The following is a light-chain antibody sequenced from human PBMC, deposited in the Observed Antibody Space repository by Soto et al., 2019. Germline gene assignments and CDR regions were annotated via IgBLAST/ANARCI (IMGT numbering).Light chain of an antibody. V-gene: IGLV2-14*01. CDR3: SSYRRSNTLV. CDR2: EVS. CDR1: SSDVGTYFY. Sequence: QSVLTQPASVSGSPGQSITISCTGTSSDVGTYFYVSWYQHHPGKAPKLMIYEVSNRPSGVSNRFSGSKSGNTASLTISGLQAEDEADYYCSSYRRSNTLVFGTGTKVTVL. J-gene: IGLJ1*01.